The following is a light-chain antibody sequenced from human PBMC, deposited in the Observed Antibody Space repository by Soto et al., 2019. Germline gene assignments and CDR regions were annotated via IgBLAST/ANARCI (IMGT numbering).Light chain of an antibody. V-gene: IGLV2-14*03. CDR3: NSYTSSSTYV. J-gene: IGLJ1*01. Sequence: QSALTQPASVSGSPGQSITISCTGTSSDVGGFNYVSWYQQHPGKAPKLMIYDVTNRPSGVSYRSSGSKSGNTASLTIPGLQAEDEADYYCNSYTSSSTYVFGTGTKVTVL. CDR1: SSDVGGFNY. CDR2: DVT.